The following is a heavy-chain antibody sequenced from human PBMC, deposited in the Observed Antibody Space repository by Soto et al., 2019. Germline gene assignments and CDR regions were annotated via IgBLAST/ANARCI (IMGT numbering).Heavy chain of an antibody. D-gene: IGHD2-15*01. Sequence: EVQLLESGGGLVQPGGALRLSCAASGFTFSSHAMSWVRQAPGKGLEWLSSISGGAEGAYYADSVKGRFTISRDNSKNTLYLQMNSLRAEATAVYYCARDLWWYLHWGQGTLVTVSS. CDR1: GFTFSSHA. CDR2: ISGGAEGA. CDR3: ARDLWWYLH. J-gene: IGHJ4*02. V-gene: IGHV3-23*01.